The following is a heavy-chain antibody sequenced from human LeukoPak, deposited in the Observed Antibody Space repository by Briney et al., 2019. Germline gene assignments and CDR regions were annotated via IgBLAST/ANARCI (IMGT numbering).Heavy chain of an antibody. CDR1: GGSISSGGYS. D-gene: IGHD6-13*01. Sequence: SETLSLTCAVSGGSISSGGYSWSWIRQPPGKAMEFIAYIYYTGNTYFNPSLKSRVTISVDTSKNQFSLKLSSATAADTAVYYCARVLAAAGNNWFDPWGQGTLVTVSS. V-gene: IGHV4-30-4*07. CDR2: IYYTGNT. CDR3: ARVLAAAGNNWFDP. J-gene: IGHJ5*02.